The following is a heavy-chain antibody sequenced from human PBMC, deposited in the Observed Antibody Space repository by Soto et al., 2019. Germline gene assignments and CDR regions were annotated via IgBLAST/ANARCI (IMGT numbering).Heavy chain of an antibody. CDR1: AGSISSRNW. CDR3: ARTSYYDSSGYYGMDV. CDR2: IYHSGCT. Sequence: SETLSLTCAVSAGSISSRNWWTWVRQSPGKGLEWIGEIYHSGCTNYNPSLKSRVTISVDNSKNQFSLKLTSVTAADTAVYYCARTSYYDSSGYYGMDVWGQGTTVTVS. D-gene: IGHD3-22*01. V-gene: IGHV4-4*02. J-gene: IGHJ6*02.